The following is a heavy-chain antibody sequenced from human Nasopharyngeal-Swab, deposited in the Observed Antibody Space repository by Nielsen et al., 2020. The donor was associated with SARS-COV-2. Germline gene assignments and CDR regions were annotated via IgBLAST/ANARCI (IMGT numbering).Heavy chain of an antibody. CDR3: ARGPSAVVTPMGAGGFDY. J-gene: IGHJ4*02. CDR2: IYYSGST. Sequence: WIRQPPGKGLEWIGYIYYSGSTYYNPSLKRRVTISEDTSKNQFSLKLSSVTAADTAVYYCARGPSAVVTPMGAGGFDYWGQGTLVTVSS. V-gene: IGHV4-30-4*01. D-gene: IGHD4-23*01.